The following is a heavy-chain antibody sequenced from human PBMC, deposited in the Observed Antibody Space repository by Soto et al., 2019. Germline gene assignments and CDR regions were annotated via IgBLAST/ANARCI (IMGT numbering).Heavy chain of an antibody. Sequence: GESLKISFKGSGYSFPIYLITWVRQMPVKGLEWMARIDPSDSYTNYSTSFQGQVTIAADKSITPVYLQWSSVKASDTAIYYCARHGTWYTGDLDIWGQGTMVTVSS. J-gene: IGHJ3*02. V-gene: IGHV5-10-1*01. CDR2: IDPSDSYT. D-gene: IGHD2-8*01. CDR3: ARHGTWYTGDLDI. CDR1: GYSFPIYL.